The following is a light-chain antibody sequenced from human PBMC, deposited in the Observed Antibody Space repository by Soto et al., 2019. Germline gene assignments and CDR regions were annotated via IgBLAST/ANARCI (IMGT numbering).Light chain of an antibody. Sequence: QLVLTQSPSASASLGASVKLTCTLSSGHSSYVIAWHQQQPEKGPRYLMKLNSDGSHSKGDGIPDRFSGSSSGAERYLTISSRQSEDEADYYCQTWGTGIQVFGGGTKLTVL. J-gene: IGLJ3*02. CDR1: SGHSSYV. V-gene: IGLV4-69*01. CDR2: LNSDGSH. CDR3: QTWGTGIQV.